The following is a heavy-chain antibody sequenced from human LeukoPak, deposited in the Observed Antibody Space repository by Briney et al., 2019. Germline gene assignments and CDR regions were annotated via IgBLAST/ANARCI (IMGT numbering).Heavy chain of an antibody. Sequence: GGSLRLSCAASGFTFRSNAMSWVRQAPGKGLEWVSAITGGGGSASYADPVKGRFTISRDNSKNMLYLQMNNLRAEDTAVYYCGKDPNVVGGAIPYDYWGQGTLVTVSS. CDR3: GKDPNVVGGAIPYDY. J-gene: IGHJ4*02. CDR1: GFTFRSNA. D-gene: IGHD2-2*01. CDR2: ITGGGGSA. V-gene: IGHV3-23*01.